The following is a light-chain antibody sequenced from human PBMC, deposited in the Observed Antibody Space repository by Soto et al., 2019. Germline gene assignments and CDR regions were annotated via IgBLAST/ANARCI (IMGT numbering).Light chain of an antibody. V-gene: IGKV1-39*01. CDR2: GAS. J-gene: IGKJ1*01. Sequence: IQLTQSPSSLSASVGDRVTITCLAGHYIGDFLNCYQQTPGKAPKLLIFGASNLHIGVPSRFSGSGSGTEFTLTINNLQREDFATYYCQESFFTLGTFGRGTKVDIK. CDR3: QESFFTLGT. CDR1: HYIGDF.